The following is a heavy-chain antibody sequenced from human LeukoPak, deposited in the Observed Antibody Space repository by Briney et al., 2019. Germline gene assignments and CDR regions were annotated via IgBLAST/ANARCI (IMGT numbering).Heavy chain of an antibody. CDR2: IIPIFGTA. V-gene: IGHV1-69*05. J-gene: IGHJ4*02. CDR3: ARDALDFWSGYHDY. D-gene: IGHD3-3*01. Sequence: SVKVSCKASGGTFSSFAISWVRQAPGQGLEWMGRIIPIFGTANYAQKFQGRVTITTDESTSTAYMELSSLRSEDTAVYYCARDALDFWSGYHDYWGQGTLVTVSS. CDR1: GGTFSSFA.